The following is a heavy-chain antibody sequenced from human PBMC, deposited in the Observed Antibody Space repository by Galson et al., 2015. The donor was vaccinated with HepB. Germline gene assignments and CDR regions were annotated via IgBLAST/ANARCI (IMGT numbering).Heavy chain of an antibody. V-gene: IGHV7-4-1*01. CDR1: GYTFTSYA. D-gene: IGHD6-13*01. CDR3: AREGDSSSWPYYYYYYYMDA. J-gene: IGHJ6*03. Sequence: SVKVSCKASGYTFTSYAMNWVRQAPGQGLEWMGWINTNTGNPTYAQGFTGRFVFSLDTSVSTAYLQICSLKAEDTAVYYCAREGDSSSWPYYYYYYYMDAWGKGTTVTVSS. CDR2: INTNTGNP.